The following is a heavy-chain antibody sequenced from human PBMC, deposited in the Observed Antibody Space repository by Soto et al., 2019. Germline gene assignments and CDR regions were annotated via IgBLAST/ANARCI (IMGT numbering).Heavy chain of an antibody. Sequence: SVKVSCKASGGPFSSYAISWVRQAPGQGLEWMGGIIPIFGTANYAQKFQGRVTITADESTSTAYMELSSLRSEDTAVYYCASSIAGATNPLDFYYYYGMDVWGQGTTVTVSS. CDR1: GGPFSSYA. J-gene: IGHJ6*02. CDR3: ASSIAGATNPLDFYYYYGMDV. D-gene: IGHD1-26*01. CDR2: IIPIFGTA. V-gene: IGHV1-69*13.